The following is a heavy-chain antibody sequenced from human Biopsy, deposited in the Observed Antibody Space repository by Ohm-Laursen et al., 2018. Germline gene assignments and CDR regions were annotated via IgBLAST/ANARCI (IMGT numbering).Heavy chain of an antibody. CDR1: GGTFSNYG. CDR3: ATKLTGYFHH. D-gene: IGHD3-9*01. J-gene: IGHJ1*01. V-gene: IGHV1-69*06. Sequence: SSVNVSCKAPGGTFSNYGVNWVRQAPGQGLEWRGGNIPILGTGNYAQKFQDRVTVAADTSTSTATMELRSLRSDDTAVYYCATKLTGYFHHWGQGTLVIVSS. CDR2: NIPILGTG.